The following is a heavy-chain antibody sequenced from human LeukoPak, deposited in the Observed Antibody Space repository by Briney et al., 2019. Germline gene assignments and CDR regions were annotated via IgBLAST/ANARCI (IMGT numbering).Heavy chain of an antibody. CDR1: GDSISSSTSY. J-gene: IGHJ4*02. Sequence: SETLSLTCTVSGDSISSSTSYWAWIRQPPGKGLEWIANIYYSGTTYYNPSLRSRVTISVDTTKNQFSLRLTSVTSTDTAIYYCARHQFLSSGYCSRGYSYFDFWGQGTLVTLSS. CDR3: ARHQFLSSGYCSRGYSYFDF. V-gene: IGHV4-39*01. CDR2: IYYSGTT. D-gene: IGHD3-22*01.